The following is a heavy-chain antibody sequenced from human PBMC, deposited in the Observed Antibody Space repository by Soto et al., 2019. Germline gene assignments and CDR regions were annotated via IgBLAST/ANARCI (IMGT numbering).Heavy chain of an antibody. J-gene: IGHJ4*02. CDR3: VRSQGRAMVGYSFDY. CDR2: IDWDDGK. Sequence: ESGPTLVNPTQTLTLTCTFSGFSLSTTGMCVSWIRQPPGKALEWLALIDWDDGKYYSTSLKTRLTISKDTSKNQVVLTMTNMDPVDTATYYCVRSQGRAMVGYSFDYWGQGALVTVSS. CDR1: GFSLSTTGMC. D-gene: IGHD5-18*01. V-gene: IGHV2-70*01.